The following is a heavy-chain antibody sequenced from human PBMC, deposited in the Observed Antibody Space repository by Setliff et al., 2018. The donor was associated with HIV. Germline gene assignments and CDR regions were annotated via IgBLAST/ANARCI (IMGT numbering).Heavy chain of an antibody. V-gene: IGHV4-38-2*02. CDR1: GYSISSGYY. J-gene: IGHJ4*02. CDR2: IYHSGST. CDR3: ARDPNTGWYYLDF. D-gene: IGHD6-19*01. Sequence: SETLSLTCAVSGYSISSGYYWGWIRQPPGKGLEWIGSIYHSGSTYYNPSLTSRVTLSVDTSKNQFFLKLTSLSAADTAVYYCARDPNTGWYYLDFWGPGALVTVSS.